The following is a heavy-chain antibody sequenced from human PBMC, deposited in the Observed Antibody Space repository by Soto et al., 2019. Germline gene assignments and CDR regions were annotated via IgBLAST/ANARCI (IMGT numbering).Heavy chain of an antibody. CDR2: IYYSGST. J-gene: IGHJ6*02. V-gene: IGHV4-59*01. CDR1: GDSISNYY. Sequence: QVQLQESGPGLVKPSETLSLTCTVSGDSISNYYWSWIRQPPGKGLEWIAYIYYSGSTNYNPSLISRVTISVDTSKDQFSLKLNSVTAADTAVYYCARSMDTGNYYYGIDVWGQGTTVTVSS. CDR3: ARSMDTGNYYYGIDV.